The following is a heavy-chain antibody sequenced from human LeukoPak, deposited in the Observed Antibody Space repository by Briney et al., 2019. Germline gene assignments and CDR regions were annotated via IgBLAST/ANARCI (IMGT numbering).Heavy chain of an antibody. Sequence: ASVKVSCKASGYTFTDYYMHWVRQAPGQGLEWMGWINPNSGGTNFAQKFQGRVTMTRDTSISTAYMELSRLRSDDTAVYYCARESQYYYGSGSYYFDYWGQGTLITVSS. D-gene: IGHD3-10*01. J-gene: IGHJ4*02. CDR3: ARESQYYYGSGSYYFDY. CDR1: GYTFTDYY. V-gene: IGHV1-2*02. CDR2: INPNSGGT.